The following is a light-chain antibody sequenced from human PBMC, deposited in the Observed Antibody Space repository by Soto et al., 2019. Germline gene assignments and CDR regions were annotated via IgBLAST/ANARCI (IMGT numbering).Light chain of an antibody. CDR2: EAS. J-gene: IGKJ4*01. CDR1: QSISSW. Sequence: DIQMTQSPSTLSASVGDRVTITCRASQSISSWLAWYQQKPGKAPKLLIYEASSLEIGVPSRFSGSGSGTEFTLTISGLQPDDFATYYCQQYNTPLTFGGGTKVEIK. CDR3: QQYNTPLT. V-gene: IGKV1-5*01.